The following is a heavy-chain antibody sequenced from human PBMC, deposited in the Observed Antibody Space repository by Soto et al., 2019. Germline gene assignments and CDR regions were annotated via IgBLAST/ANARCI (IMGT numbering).Heavy chain of an antibody. CDR2: IYYSGST. V-gene: IGHV4-31*03. CDR3: ARDLVEVSMGYMDV. J-gene: IGHJ6*03. Sequence: TLSLTCTVSGGSISSGVYYWSWIRQHPGKGLEWIGYIYYSGSTYYNPSLKSRVTISVDTSKNQFSLKLSSVTAADTAVYYCARDLVEVSMGYMDVWGKGTTVTVSS. D-gene: IGHD3-16*01. CDR1: GGSISSGVYY.